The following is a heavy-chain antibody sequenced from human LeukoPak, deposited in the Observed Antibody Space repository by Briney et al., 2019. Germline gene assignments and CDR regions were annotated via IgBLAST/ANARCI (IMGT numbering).Heavy chain of an antibody. Sequence: GGSLRLSCAASGFTFSSYAMSWVRQAPGKGLEWVSAISGSGGSTYYADSVKGRFTISRDNSKNTLYLQMNSLRAEDTAVYYCLTQLTWSGEFSQIDYWGQGTLVTVSS. J-gene: IGHJ4*02. CDR3: LTQLTWSGEFSQIDY. CDR1: GFTFSSYA. V-gene: IGHV3-23*01. D-gene: IGHD3-10*01. CDR2: ISGSGGST.